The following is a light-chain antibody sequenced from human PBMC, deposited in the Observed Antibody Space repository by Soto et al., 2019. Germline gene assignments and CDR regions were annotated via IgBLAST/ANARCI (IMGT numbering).Light chain of an antibody. CDR3: QQTRSGIT. V-gene: IGKV1-39*01. CDR2: AAS. J-gene: IGKJ5*01. CDR1: QTIDSY. Sequence: DIQLTQSPPSLSATVGDRVTITCRASQTIDSYLNWFQQKPGMAPKLLIYAASKLQSGVPSRFRGSGYGTDFTLTIDTLQPDDSASYYCQQTRSGITFGQGTRPEI.